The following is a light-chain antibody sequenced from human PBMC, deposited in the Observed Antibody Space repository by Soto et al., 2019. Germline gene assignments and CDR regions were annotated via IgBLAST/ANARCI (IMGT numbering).Light chain of an antibody. CDR2: DVS. Sequence: QSALTQPASVSGSPGQSITISCTGTSSDVGGYNYVSWYQQHPGKAPKLMIYDVSNRPSGVSNRFAGSKSGNTACLTISXXXXXXXXXXYCSSYTSSSTLLYVFGTGTKLTVL. V-gene: IGLV2-14*01. CDR1: SSDVGGYNY. CDR3: SSYTSSSTLLYV. J-gene: IGLJ1*01.